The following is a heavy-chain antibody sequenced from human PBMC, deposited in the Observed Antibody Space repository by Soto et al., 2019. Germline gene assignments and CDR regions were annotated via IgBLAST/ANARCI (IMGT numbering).Heavy chain of an antibody. CDR3: SRDFCSTTSCRFDY. Sequence: EVQLVESGGGLVQPGGSLRLSCAASGFTSTSYSMNWVRQAPGKGLEWVSYISSDSSTIYYAGSVKGRFTISRDNAKTSLYLQMSSLGAEDTAVYYCSRDFCSTTSCRFDYWGQGTLVTVSA. D-gene: IGHD2-2*01. CDR1: GFTSTSYS. CDR2: ISSDSSTI. J-gene: IGHJ4*02. V-gene: IGHV3-48*01.